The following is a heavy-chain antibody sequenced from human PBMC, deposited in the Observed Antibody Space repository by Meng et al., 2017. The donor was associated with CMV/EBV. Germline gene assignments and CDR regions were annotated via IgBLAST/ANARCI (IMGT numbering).Heavy chain of an antibody. Sequence: TSGFTFKDHYLDWFRQAPGKGLEWLCRMRNRAHGYTTEYAASVKGRFTISRDDSKASLYLQMSSLKTEDTATYYCARDSHNYYFDYWGQGTLVTVSS. V-gene: IGHV3-72*01. CDR1: GFTFKDHY. CDR2: MRNRAHGYTT. J-gene: IGHJ4*02. D-gene: IGHD1-1*01. CDR3: ARDSHNYYFDY.